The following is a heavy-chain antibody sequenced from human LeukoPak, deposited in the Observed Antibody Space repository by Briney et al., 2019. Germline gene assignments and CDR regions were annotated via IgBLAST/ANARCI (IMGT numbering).Heavy chain of an antibody. V-gene: IGHV4-34*01. CDR2: INHSGST. CDR1: GGSFSGYY. CDR3: ARGDGYNFYPFDY. D-gene: IGHD5-24*01. J-gene: IGHJ4*02. Sequence: SETLSLTCAVYGGSFSGYYWSWIRQPPGKGLEWIGEINHSGSTNYNPSLKSRVTISVDTSKNQFSLKLSSVTAAHTAVYYCARGDGYNFYPFDYWGQGTLVTVSS.